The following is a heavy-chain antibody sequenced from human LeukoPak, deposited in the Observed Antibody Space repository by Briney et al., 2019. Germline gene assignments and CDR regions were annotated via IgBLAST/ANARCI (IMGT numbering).Heavy chain of an antibody. Sequence: SETLSLTCTVSGGSISNYFWSWIRQPPGKGLECIGYIYYSDSTNYNPSLKSRVTVSVDTSKNQFSLKLSSVTAADTAVYYCAKEIWPTVTTPGWTYFDYWGQGTLVTVSS. CDR1: GGSISNYF. CDR3: AKEIWPTVTTPGWTYFDY. J-gene: IGHJ4*02. CDR2: IYYSDST. V-gene: IGHV4-59*12. D-gene: IGHD4-17*01.